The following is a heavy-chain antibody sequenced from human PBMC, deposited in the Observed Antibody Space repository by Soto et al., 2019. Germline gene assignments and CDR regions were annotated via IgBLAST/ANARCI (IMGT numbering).Heavy chain of an antibody. V-gene: IGHV3-53*01. CDR2: IYSGGST. J-gene: IGHJ4*02. CDR3: ARPYNGDSHFDY. D-gene: IGHD4-17*01. CDR1: GFTVSSNY. Sequence: GGSLRLSCAASGFTVSSNYMSWVRQAPGKGLEWVSVIYSGGSTYYADSVKGRFTISRDNSKNTLYLQMNSLRAEDTAVYYCARPYNGDSHFDYWGQGTLVTVSS.